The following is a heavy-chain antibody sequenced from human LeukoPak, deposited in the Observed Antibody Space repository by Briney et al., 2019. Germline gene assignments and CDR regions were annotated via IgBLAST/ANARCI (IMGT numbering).Heavy chain of an antibody. CDR1: GYTFTSYD. V-gene: IGHV1-8*01. CDR3: ARGSSSWGRTFDY. Sequence: ASVKVSCKASGYTFTSYDINWVRQAPGQGLEWMGWMNPNSGNTGYAQKFQGRVTMSRNTSISTAYMELSSLRSEDTAVYYCARGSSSWGRTFDYWGQGNLVTVSS. D-gene: IGHD6-13*01. CDR2: MNPNSGNT. J-gene: IGHJ4*02.